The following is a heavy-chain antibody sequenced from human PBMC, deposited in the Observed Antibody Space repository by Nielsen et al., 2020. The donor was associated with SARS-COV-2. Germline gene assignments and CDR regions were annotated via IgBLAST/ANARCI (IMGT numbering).Heavy chain of an antibody. V-gene: IGHV1-18*01. CDR2: ISAYNGNT. J-gene: IGHJ6*02. Sequence: ASVKVSCKASGGTFSSYAISWVRQAPGQGLEWMGWISAYNGNTNYAQKLQGRVTMTTDTSTSTAYMELRSLRSDDTAVYYCARVYYGSGSYLSFMDVWGQGTTVTVSS. D-gene: IGHD3-10*01. CDR1: GGTFSSYA. CDR3: ARVYYGSGSYLSFMDV.